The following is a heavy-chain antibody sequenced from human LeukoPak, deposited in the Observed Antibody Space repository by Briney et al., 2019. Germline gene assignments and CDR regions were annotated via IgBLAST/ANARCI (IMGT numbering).Heavy chain of an antibody. D-gene: IGHD3-10*01. J-gene: IGHJ4*02. V-gene: IGHV3-23*01. CDR3: AKHTYYYGSGAHLDY. CDR1: GFTFSDYG. CDR2: ISAGGGST. Sequence: GGSLRLSCAASGFTFSDYGMSWVRQAPGKGLEWVSTISAGGGSTYYADSVTGRFTISRDNSKNTLYLQKNSLRAEDTAVYYCAKHTYYYGSGAHLDYWGQGTLVTVSS.